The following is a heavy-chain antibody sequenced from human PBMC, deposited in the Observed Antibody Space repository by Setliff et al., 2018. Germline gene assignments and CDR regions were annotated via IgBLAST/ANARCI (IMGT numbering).Heavy chain of an antibody. CDR3: ARQPSSGAYYNPRPYYFDY. J-gene: IGHJ4*02. V-gene: IGHV4-59*08. D-gene: IGHD3-10*01. Sequence: SETLSLTCSVSGGSINRDYWNWIRQPPGKGLEWIGYIHYSGNTNYNPSLKSRVTISFNTSKNQISLNLRSATAADTAVYFCARQPSSGAYYNPRPYYFDYWGQGTLVTVSS. CDR1: GGSINRDY. CDR2: IHYSGNT.